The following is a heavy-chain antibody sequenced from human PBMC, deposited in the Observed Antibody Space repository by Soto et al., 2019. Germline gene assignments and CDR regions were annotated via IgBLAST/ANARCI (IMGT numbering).Heavy chain of an antibody. D-gene: IGHD2-15*01. Sequence: HPGGSLRLSCAASGFTFSSYGMHWVRQAPGKGLEWVAVISYDGSNKYYADSVKGRFTISRDNSKNTLYLQMNSLRAEDTAVYYCANGDIVVVVAATTDAFDIWGQGTMVTVSS. CDR1: GFTFSSYG. V-gene: IGHV3-30*18. J-gene: IGHJ3*02. CDR3: ANGDIVVVVAATTDAFDI. CDR2: ISYDGSNK.